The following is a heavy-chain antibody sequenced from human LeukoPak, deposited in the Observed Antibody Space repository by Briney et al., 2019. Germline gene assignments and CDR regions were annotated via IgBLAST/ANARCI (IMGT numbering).Heavy chain of an antibody. CDR3: ARDSGVRGVILEQWWSI. D-gene: IGHD3-10*01. CDR1: GGSISGYY. CDR2: ITYCLST. Sequence: SETLSLTCAVYGGSISGYYWSWIRLPPGQGLEWNASITYCLSTYYNPSLESRVTISVDTSKTHCSLHLSSVTAADTAVYYCARDSGVRGVILEQWWSIWGQGTMVTASS. J-gene: IGHJ3*02. V-gene: IGHV4-34*11.